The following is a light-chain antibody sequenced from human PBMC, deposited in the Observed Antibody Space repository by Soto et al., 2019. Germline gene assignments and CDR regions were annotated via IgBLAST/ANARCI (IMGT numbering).Light chain of an antibody. CDR3: QQYGSLPRT. J-gene: IGKJ1*01. Sequence: EIVLTQSPGTLSLSPGERATLSCRASQSVSSNSLAWYQQRPGQAPRLLISGASSRATGIPDRFSGSGSGTDFTLSISRLEPEDFAVYYCQQYGSLPRTFGQGTKVEVK. CDR1: QSVSSNS. CDR2: GAS. V-gene: IGKV3-20*01.